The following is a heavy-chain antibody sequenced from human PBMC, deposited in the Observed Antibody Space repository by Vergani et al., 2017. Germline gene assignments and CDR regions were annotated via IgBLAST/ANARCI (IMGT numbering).Heavy chain of an antibody. V-gene: IGHV3-23*01. CDR1: GFSFPGYA. CDR2: ISGSGGNT. CDR3: AKGVYCSSTSCYEGRGYYYGMGV. J-gene: IGHJ6*02. D-gene: IGHD2-2*01. Sequence: EVQLLESGGGLVQPGGSLRLSCEASGFSFPGYAMSWVRQAPGKGLEWVSGISGSGGNTYYANSVKGRFTISRDNSKNTLYLQMNSLRADDTAVYYCAKGVYCSSTSCYEGRGYYYGMGVWGQGP.